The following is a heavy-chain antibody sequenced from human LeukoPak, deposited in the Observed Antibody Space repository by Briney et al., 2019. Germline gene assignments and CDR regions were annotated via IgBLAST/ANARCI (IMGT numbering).Heavy chain of an antibody. V-gene: IGHV4-31*03. CDR1: DGSISSGGYY. CDR2: IYYSGST. CDR3: ARGGYCSGGSCYLTWFDP. J-gene: IGHJ5*02. Sequence: SQTLSLTCTVSDGSISSGGYYWSWIRQHPGKGLEWIGYIYYSGSTYYNPSLKSRLTISVDTSKNQFSLKLSSVTAADTAVYYCARGGYCSGGSCYLTWFDPWGQGTLVTVSS. D-gene: IGHD2-15*01.